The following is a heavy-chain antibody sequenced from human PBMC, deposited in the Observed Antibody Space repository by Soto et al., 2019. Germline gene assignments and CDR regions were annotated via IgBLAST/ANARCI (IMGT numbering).Heavy chain of an antibody. J-gene: IGHJ6*02. V-gene: IGHV4-4*02. CDR3: ARGTGPGGHYYYYGMDV. D-gene: IGHD3-10*01. CDR1: GGSISSSNW. Sequence: KPSETLSLTCAVSGGSISSSNWWSWVRQPPGKGLEWIGEIYHSGSTNYNPSLKSRVTISVDKSKNQFSLKLSSVTAADTAVYYCARGTGPGGHYYYYGMDVWGQGTTVTVSS. CDR2: IYHSGST.